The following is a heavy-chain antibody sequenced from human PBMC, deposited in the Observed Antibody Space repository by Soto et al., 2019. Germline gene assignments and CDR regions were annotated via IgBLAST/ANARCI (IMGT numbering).Heavy chain of an antibody. Sequence: PSETLSLTKNVATGNILNNSDYWGRIRRPPGKGLKCIATINHSGSTYHNPSLKSRVTISVVTSKNQFSLILSSVTAADTAVYYCARRYAPRYSRGNNHFDLWGQRSLVIGSS. CDR3: ARRYAPRYSRGNNHFDL. CDR2: INHSGST. D-gene: IGHD5-12*01. V-gene: IGHV4-39*01. J-gene: IGHJ4*02. CDR1: TGNILNNSDY.